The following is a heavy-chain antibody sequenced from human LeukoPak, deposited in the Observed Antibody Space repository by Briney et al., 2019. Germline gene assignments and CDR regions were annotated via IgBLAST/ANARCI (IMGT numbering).Heavy chain of an antibody. J-gene: IGHJ4*02. CDR2: IYYSGGT. CDR3: ARRSDPAGDY. V-gene: IGHV4-39*01. D-gene: IGHD1-26*01. CDR1: GGSISSSRYY. Sequence: SETLSLTCTVSGGSISSSRYYWGWIRQPPGKGLEWIGSIYYSGGTYYNPSLKSRVTISVDTSKNQFSLKLSSVTAADTAVYYCARRSDPAGDYWGQGTLVTVSS.